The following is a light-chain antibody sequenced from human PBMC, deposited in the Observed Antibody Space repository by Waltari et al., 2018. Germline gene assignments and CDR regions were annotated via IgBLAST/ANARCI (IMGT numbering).Light chain of an antibody. Sequence: EIVLTQSPATLSLSPRERATLSCGASQSVSSYLAWYQQKPGQAPRLLIYDASNRATGIPVRFSGSGSGTDFTLTISSLEPEDSAVYYCQQSRNWPLTFGGGTKVEIK. V-gene: IGKV3-11*01. J-gene: IGKJ4*01. CDR3: QQSRNWPLT. CDR1: QSVSSY. CDR2: DAS.